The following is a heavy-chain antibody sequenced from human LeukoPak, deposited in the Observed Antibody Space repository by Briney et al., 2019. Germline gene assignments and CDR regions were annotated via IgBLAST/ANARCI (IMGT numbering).Heavy chain of an antibody. CDR3: ARGYTYGSDYYYGMDV. D-gene: IGHD5-18*01. CDR2: ISGYNGNT. J-gene: IGHJ6*02. Sequence: EASVKVSSKASGYTFTSYAISWVRQAPGQGLEWMGWISGYNGNTKYAQKVQGRVTMTTDTSTSTAYMELRSLRSYDTAVYYCARGYTYGSDYYYGMDVWGQGTTVTVSS. CDR1: GYTFTSYA. V-gene: IGHV1-18*01.